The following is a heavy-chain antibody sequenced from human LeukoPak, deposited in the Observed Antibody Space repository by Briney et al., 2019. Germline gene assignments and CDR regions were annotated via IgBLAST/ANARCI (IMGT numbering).Heavy chain of an antibody. D-gene: IGHD4-17*01. J-gene: IGHJ4*02. CDR3: ARSDYGDYYDY. CDR2: IYYSGST. CDR1: GGSISSSSYY. V-gene: IGHV4-39*07. Sequence: SETLSLTCTVSGGSISSSSYYWGWIRQPPGKGLEWIGSIYYSGSTYYNPSLKSRVTISVDTSKNQFSLKLSSVTAADTAVYYCARSDYGDYYDYWGQGTLVTVSS.